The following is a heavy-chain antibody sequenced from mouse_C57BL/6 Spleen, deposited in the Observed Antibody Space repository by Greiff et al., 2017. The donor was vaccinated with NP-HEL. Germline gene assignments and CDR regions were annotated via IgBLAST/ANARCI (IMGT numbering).Heavy chain of an antibody. CDR3: ARTDYSNDIGFAY. CDR1: GYTFTSYW. Sequence: QVQLQQPGAELVMPGASVKLSCKASGYTFTSYWMHWVKQRPGQGLEWIGEIDPSDSYTNYNQKFKGKSTLTVDKSSSTAYMQLSSLTSEDSAGYYCARTDYSNDIGFAYWGQGTLVTVSA. V-gene: IGHV1-69*01. CDR2: IDPSDSYT. D-gene: IGHD2-12*01. J-gene: IGHJ3*01.